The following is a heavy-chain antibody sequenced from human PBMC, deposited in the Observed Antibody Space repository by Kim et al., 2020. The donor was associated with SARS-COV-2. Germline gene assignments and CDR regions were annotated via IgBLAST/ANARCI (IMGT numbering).Heavy chain of an antibody. CDR2: ISDQNSSI. J-gene: IGHJ6*02. CDR1: GFTFSRYS. Sequence: GGSLRLSCTASGFTFSRYSMNWVRQTPGKGLEWVSYISDQNSSIYYADSVKGRFTISRDNARNSLYLQMNSLRDEDTAVYYCARGDMMVVLGSTQHYGMDVWGQGTTVTVSS. V-gene: IGHV3-48*02. CDR3: ARGDMMVVLGSTQHYGMDV. D-gene: IGHD3-22*01.